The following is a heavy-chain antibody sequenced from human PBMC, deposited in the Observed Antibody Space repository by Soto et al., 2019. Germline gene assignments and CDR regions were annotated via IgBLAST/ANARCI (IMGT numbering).Heavy chain of an antibody. D-gene: IGHD6-13*01. CDR1: GGSFSGYY. V-gene: IGHV4-34*01. CDR2: INHSGST. Sequence: QVQLQKWGAGLLKPSETLSLTCAVYGGSFSGYYWSWIRQPPGKGLEWIGEINHSGSTNYNPSLKSRVTISVATSKNQFSLKLSSVTAADTAVYYCARDRPPRAAKLAGWFDPWGQGTLVTVSS. CDR3: ARDRPPRAAKLAGWFDP. J-gene: IGHJ5*02.